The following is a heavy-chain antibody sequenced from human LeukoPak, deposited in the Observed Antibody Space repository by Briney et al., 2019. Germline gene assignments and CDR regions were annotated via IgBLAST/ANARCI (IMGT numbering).Heavy chain of an antibody. CDR3: ARGYYYDGFDY. CDR2: INHSGST. CDR1: GGSFSGYY. D-gene: IGHD3-22*01. Sequence: KASETLSLTCAVYGGSFSGYYWSWIRQPPGKGLEWIGEINHSGSTNYNPSLKSRVTISVDTSMNQFSLKLSSVTAADTAVYYCARGYYYDGFDYWGQGTLVTVSS. J-gene: IGHJ4*02. V-gene: IGHV4-34*01.